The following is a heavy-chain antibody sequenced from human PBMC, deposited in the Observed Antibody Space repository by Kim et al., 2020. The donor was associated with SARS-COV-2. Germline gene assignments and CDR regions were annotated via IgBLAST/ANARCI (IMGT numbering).Heavy chain of an antibody. V-gene: IGHV3-23*01. J-gene: IGHJ4*02. CDR3: AKARTIVDYNDY. Sequence: YYANSLTGRFTISRDNAKNTLYLQMNSLRAEDTAVYYCAKARTIVDYNDYWGQGTLVTVSS. D-gene: IGHD1-26*01.